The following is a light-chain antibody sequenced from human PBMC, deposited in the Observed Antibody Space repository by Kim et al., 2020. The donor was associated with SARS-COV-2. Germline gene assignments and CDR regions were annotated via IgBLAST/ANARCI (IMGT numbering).Light chain of an antibody. Sequence: GGTVTLTCGLSSDSVSTSYYPSWYQQTPGQTPRTLIYSTSTRSSGVPDRFSGSILGNRAALTITGAQADDESYYYCVLYMGSGIWVFGGGTQLTVL. CDR2: STS. V-gene: IGLV8-61*01. CDR3: VLYMGSGIWV. CDR1: SDSVSTSYY. J-gene: IGLJ3*02.